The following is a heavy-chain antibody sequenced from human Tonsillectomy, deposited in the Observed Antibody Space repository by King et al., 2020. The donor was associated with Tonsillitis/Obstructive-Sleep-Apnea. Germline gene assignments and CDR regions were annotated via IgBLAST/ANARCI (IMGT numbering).Heavy chain of an antibody. Sequence: VQLVESGGGLVQPGGSLRLSCAASGFTFSSYWMHWVRQAPGKGLVWVSRINSDGSSTSYADSVKGRFTIPRDNAKNTLYLQMNSLRAEDTAVYYCARSSGSYFWFDPWGQGTLVTVSS. D-gene: IGHD1-26*01. CDR1: GFTFSSYW. CDR2: INSDGSST. J-gene: IGHJ5*02. V-gene: IGHV3-74*01. CDR3: ARSSGSYFWFDP.